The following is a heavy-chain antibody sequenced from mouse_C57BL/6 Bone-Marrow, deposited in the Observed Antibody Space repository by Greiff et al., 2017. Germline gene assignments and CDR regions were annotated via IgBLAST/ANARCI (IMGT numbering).Heavy chain of an antibody. J-gene: IGHJ2*01. V-gene: IGHV14-3*01. CDR3: AGMGYRRGGNY. CDR1: GFNIKNSY. D-gene: IGHD2-14*01. Sequence: VQLKQSVAELVRPGASVKLSCTASGFNIKNSYMHWVKQRPEQGLEWIGRIDPANGNTKYAPKFQGKATITADTASNTAYMQLSRRTSADTADYYCAGMGYRRGGNYGGQGTTLTVSS. CDR2: IDPANGNT.